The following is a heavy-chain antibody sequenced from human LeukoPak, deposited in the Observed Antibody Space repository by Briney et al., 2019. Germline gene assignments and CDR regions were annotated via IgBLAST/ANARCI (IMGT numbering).Heavy chain of an antibody. J-gene: IGHJ4*02. CDR2: ISERGAIT. CDR1: GFTFSSSD. V-gene: IGHV3-23*01. D-gene: IGHD6-19*01. CDR3: AKVTAVAGTG. Sequence: GGSLRLSCAADGFTFSSSDMSWVRQAPRKGLEWVSGISERGAITNYADSVKGRFTISRDNSKNTLYLQMNSLRAEDTAVYYCAKVTAVAGTGWGQGTLVTVSS.